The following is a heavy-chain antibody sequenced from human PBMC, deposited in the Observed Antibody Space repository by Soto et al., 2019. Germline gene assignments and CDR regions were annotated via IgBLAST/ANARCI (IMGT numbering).Heavy chain of an antibody. CDR3: AREPPYPSYCSSTSCYGDYFDY. V-gene: IGHV3-30-3*01. Sequence: PGGSLRLSCAASGFTFSSYAMHWVRQAPGKGLEWVAVISYDGSNKYYADSVKGRFTISRDNSKNTLYLQMNSLRAEDTAVYYCAREPPYPSYCSSTSCYGDYFDYWGQGTLVTVSS. CDR1: GFTFSSYA. J-gene: IGHJ4*02. CDR2: ISYDGSNK. D-gene: IGHD2-2*01.